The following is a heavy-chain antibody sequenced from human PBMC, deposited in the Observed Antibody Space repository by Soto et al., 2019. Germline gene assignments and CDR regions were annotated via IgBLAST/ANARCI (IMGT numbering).Heavy chain of an antibody. CDR1: GGSISSYY. D-gene: IGHD3-10*01. J-gene: IGHJ5*02. Sequence: PSATLSLTCTVSGGSISSYYWSWIRQPPGKGLEWIGYIYYSGSTNYNPSLKSRVTISVDTSKNQFSLKLSSVTAADTAVYYCARGGLYYYGSGSYYNDWFDPWGQGTLVTAPQ. CDR3: ARGGLYYYGSGSYYNDWFDP. CDR2: IYYSGST. V-gene: IGHV4-59*01.